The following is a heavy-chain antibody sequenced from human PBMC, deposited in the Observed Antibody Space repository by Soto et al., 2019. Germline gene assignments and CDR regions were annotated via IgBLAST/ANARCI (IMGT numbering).Heavy chain of an antibody. CDR3: ARELERVFDY. Sequence: QVQLVESGGGVVQPGRSLRLSSAASGFTFSSYAMHWVRQAPGKGLEWVAVIAYDGRNKYYADSVKGRLPISRDNSKNTLYMQMNSLGIEDTAVYYCARELERVFDYWGQGTLVTVST. CDR2: IAYDGRNK. V-gene: IGHV3-30*04. D-gene: IGHD1-1*01. CDR1: GFTFSSYA. J-gene: IGHJ4*02.